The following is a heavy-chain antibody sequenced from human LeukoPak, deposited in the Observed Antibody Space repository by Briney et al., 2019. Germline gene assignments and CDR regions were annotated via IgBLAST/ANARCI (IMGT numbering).Heavy chain of an antibody. D-gene: IGHD6-13*01. V-gene: IGHV4-4*07. Sequence: SETLSLTCTVSGGSISSYYWSWIRQPAGKGLEWIGRIYASGTTHYNPSLKSRVTMSVDTSKNQFSLKLSSVTAADTAVYYCALKYGYSSSWYSRGYYYYMDVWGKGTTVTVSS. CDR2: IYASGTT. CDR1: GGSISSYY. J-gene: IGHJ6*03. CDR3: ALKYGYSSSWYSRGYYYYMDV.